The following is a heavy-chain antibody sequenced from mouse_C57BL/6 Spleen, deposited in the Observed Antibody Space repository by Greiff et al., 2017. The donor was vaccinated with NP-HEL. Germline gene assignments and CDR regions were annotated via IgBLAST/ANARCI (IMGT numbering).Heavy chain of an antibody. V-gene: IGHV1-78*01. CDR1: GYTFTDHT. CDR3: ASGGSSYEDYCDY. D-gene: IGHD1-1*01. Sequence: VQLQQSDAELVKPGASVKISCKVSGYTFTDHTIHWMKQRPEQGLDWIGYIYPRDGSTKYNEKFKGKATLTADKSSSTAYMQLNSLTSEDSAVYFCASGGSSYEDYCDYWGQGATLTVAS. J-gene: IGHJ2*01. CDR2: IYPRDGST.